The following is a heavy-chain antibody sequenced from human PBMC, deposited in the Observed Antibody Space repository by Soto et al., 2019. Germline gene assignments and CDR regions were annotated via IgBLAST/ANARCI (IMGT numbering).Heavy chain of an antibody. CDR1: GGTFSSYA. D-gene: IGHD1-1*01. J-gene: IGHJ4*02. CDR3: ARDGRWPQFRYFDY. Sequence: QVQLVQSGAEVKKPGSSVKVSCKASGGTFSSYAISWVRQAPGQGLEWMGGIIPIFGTANYAQKFQGRVTITADESTSTAYMELSSLRSEDTAVYYCARDGRWPQFRYFDYWGQGTLVTVSS. CDR2: IIPIFGTA. V-gene: IGHV1-69*12.